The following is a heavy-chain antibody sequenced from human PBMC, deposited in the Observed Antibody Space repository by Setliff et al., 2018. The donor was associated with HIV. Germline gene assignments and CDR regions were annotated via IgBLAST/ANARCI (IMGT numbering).Heavy chain of an antibody. V-gene: IGHV4-39*01. Sequence: LSLTCTVSDGSVRSSSYYWGWIRQPPGKGLEWIGSIYYSGSAYYNPSLKSRVTISVDTSKNQFSLKLNSVTAADTAVFYCARHRVITGSFDYWGQGTLVTVSS. CDR3: ARHRVITGSFDY. CDR1: DGSVRSSSYY. CDR2: IYYSGSA. J-gene: IGHJ4*02. D-gene: IGHD3-10*01.